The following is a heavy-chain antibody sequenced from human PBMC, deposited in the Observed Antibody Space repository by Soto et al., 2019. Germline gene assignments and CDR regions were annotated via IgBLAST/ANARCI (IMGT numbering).Heavy chain of an antibody. J-gene: IGHJ6*02. CDR3: ARVPDV. Sequence: SETLSLTCSVSGGSFGGYYWSWIRQLPGKGLEWIGYIYYSGTTYYNPSLKSRVRMSIDTSKYQFSLKMNSVTAADTAVYYCARVPDVWGQGTTVTVSS. V-gene: IGHV4-59*06. CDR1: GGSFGGYY. D-gene: IGHD2-2*01. CDR2: IYYSGTT.